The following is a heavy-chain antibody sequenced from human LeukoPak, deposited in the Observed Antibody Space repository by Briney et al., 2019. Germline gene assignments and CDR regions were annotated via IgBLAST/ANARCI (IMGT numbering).Heavy chain of an antibody. CDR2: INQDGSEN. CDR3: ARNPQWLSYSMDV. V-gene: IGHV3-7*01. D-gene: IGHD6-19*01. CDR1: GFTFCLYW. J-gene: IGHJ6*02. Sequence: GGSLRLSCAASGFTFCLYWMSWVRRAPGKGLEWVANINQDGSENYSVDSVKGRFTISRDNAKSSLYLQMNSLRVEDTAVYYCARNPQWLSYSMDVWGQGTTVTVSS.